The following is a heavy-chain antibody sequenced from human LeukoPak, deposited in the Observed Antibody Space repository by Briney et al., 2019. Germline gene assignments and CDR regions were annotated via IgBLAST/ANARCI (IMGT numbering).Heavy chain of an antibody. CDR2: ISGSSHYT. J-gene: IGHJ4*02. V-gene: IGHV3-11*03. CDR1: GFTFSDYY. Sequence: GGSQSLSCEASGFTFSDYYMSWIRQAPGKGLEWVSYISGSSHYTNYADSVKGRFTISSDNSKKSLYLQMSSLRAEDTAVFYCARTYCSGGSCCLDYCYQGTLVTVSS. CDR3: ARTYCSGGSCCLDY. D-gene: IGHD2-15*01.